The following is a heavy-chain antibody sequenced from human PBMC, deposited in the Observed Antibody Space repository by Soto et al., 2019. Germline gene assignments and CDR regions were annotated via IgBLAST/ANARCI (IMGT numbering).Heavy chain of an antibody. D-gene: IGHD5-12*01. CDR2: IIPLLSTS. CDR3: ARDSPFGSTFSGYDAIDY. CDR1: GGPFSNDI. Sequence: QVQLEQSGAEVKKPGSSVKVSCKASGGPFSNDIITWVRQAPGQGLEWMGRIIPLLSTSTYAQKFQGRLTTTADRSTGTSYMELNSLRSEDTAVYYCARDSPFGSTFSGYDAIDYWGPGTRITVSS. V-gene: IGHV1-69*08. J-gene: IGHJ4*02.